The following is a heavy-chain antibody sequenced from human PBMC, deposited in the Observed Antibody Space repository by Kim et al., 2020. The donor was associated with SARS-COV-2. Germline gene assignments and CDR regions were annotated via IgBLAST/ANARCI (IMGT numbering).Heavy chain of an antibody. CDR3: ARRHYYGSGHWAY. V-gene: IGHV3-48*03. J-gene: IGHJ4*02. D-gene: IGHD3-10*01. Sequence: YADSVKGRFTISRDNAKNSLYLQMNSLRAEDTAVYYCARRHYYGSGHWAYWGQGTLVTVSS.